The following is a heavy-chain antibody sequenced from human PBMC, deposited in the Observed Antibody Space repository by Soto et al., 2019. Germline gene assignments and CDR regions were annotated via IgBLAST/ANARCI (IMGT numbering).Heavy chain of an antibody. CDR2: ILPILGIA. V-gene: IGHV1-69*02. CDR1: GGTFSSYT. J-gene: IGHJ4*02. CDR3: ASREGHYGEYAFAY. Sequence: QVQLVQSGAEVKKPGSSVKVSCKASGGTFSSYTISWVRQAPGQGLEWMGRILPILGIANYAQKFQGRVPITADKYTSTAYIELSSLRSEDTAVYYCASREGHYGEYAFAYWGKVTLVTVSS. D-gene: IGHD4-17*01.